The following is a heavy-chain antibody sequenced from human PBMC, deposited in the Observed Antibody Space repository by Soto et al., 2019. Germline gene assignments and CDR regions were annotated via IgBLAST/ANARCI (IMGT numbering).Heavy chain of an antibody. J-gene: IGHJ6*02. CDR3: AKDLGDIVAVPAANYYYYGMDV. D-gene: IGHD2-2*01. Sequence: GGSLRLSCAASGFTFSSYAMSWVRQAPGKGLEWVSAISGSGGSTYYADSVKGGYTSSRDNAKNTLYLQMNSLRAEDTAVYYCAKDLGDIVAVPAANYYYYGMDVWGQGTTVTVSS. CDR1: GFTFSSYA. V-gene: IGHV3-23*01. CDR2: ISGSGGST.